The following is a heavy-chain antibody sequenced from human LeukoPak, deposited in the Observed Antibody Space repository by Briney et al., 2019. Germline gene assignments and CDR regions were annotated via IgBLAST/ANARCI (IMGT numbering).Heavy chain of an antibody. CDR2: IKSKTDGGTT. CDR1: GFTFSNAW. D-gene: IGHD2-2*01. CDR3: TTELVVVPAATYYFDY. J-gene: IGHJ4*02. V-gene: IGHV3-15*01. Sequence: GGSLRLSCAASGFTFSNAWMSWVRQAPGKGLEWVGRIKSKTDGGTTDYAAPVKDRFTISRDDSKNTLYLQMNSLKTEDTAVYYCTTELVVVPAATYYFDYWGQGTLVTVSS.